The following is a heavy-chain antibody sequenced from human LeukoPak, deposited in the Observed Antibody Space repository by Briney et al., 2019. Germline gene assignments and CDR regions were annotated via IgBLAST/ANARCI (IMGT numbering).Heavy chain of an antibody. D-gene: IGHD5-12*01. CDR3: ARDLADYDYPDFGY. Sequence: PGGSLRLSCAASGFTFSTYSMNWFRQAPGEGLEWVSSISSSSNYIYYADSVKGRFTISRDNAKNSLYLQMNSPRAEDTAVYYCARDLADYDYPDFGYWGHGTLVTVSS. V-gene: IGHV3-21*01. CDR2: ISSSSNYI. J-gene: IGHJ4*01. CDR1: GFTFSTYS.